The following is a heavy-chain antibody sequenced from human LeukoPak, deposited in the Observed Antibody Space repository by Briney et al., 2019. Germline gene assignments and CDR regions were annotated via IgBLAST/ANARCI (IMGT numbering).Heavy chain of an antibody. CDR3: AKPLTGDGASFDY. J-gene: IGHJ4*02. V-gene: IGHV3-23*01. CDR1: GFTFSDYY. D-gene: IGHD7-27*01. CDR2: ISGSGGST. Sequence: PGGSLRLSCAASGFTFSDYYMSWIRQAPGKGLEWVSAISGSGGSTYYADSVKGRFTISRDNSKNTLYLQMNSLRAEDTAVYYCAKPLTGDGASFDYWGQGTLVTVSS.